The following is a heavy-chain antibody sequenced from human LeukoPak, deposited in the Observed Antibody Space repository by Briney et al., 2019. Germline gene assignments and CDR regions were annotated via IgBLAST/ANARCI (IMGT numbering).Heavy chain of an antibody. J-gene: IGHJ3*02. Sequence: PGGSLRLSCAASGFTFSSYDMHWGRQAPGKGLEWVSAIGTAGDTYYPGSVKGRFTISRENAKNSLCLQMNSLRAGDTAVYYCASDYRGGFDIWGQGTMVTVSS. CDR3: ASDYRGGFDI. CDR1: GFTFSSYD. D-gene: IGHD3-10*01. CDR2: IGTAGDT. V-gene: IGHV3-13*01.